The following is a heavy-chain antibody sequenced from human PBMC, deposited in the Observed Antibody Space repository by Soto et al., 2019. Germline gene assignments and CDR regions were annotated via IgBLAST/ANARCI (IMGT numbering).Heavy chain of an antibody. V-gene: IGHV1-2*04. Sequence: SVKVSCKASGYTFTGYYMHWVRQAPGQGLEWMGWINPNSGGTNYAQKFQGWVTMTRDTSISTAYMELSRLRSDDTAVYYCARGLVGATTLYFDYWGQGTLVTVSS. D-gene: IGHD1-26*01. CDR2: INPNSGGT. CDR3: ARGLVGATTLYFDY. J-gene: IGHJ4*02. CDR1: GYTFTGYY.